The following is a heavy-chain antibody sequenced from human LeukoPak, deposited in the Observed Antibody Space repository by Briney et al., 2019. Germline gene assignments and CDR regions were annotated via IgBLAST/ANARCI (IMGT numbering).Heavy chain of an antibody. CDR3: ARGGGYYDSSGYSFDY. CDR1: GFTFSSYS. J-gene: IGHJ4*02. D-gene: IGHD3-22*01. CDR2: ISSSGSTI. V-gene: IGHV3-48*04. Sequence: GGSLRLSCAASGFTFSSYSMNWVRQAPGKGLEWVSYISSSGSTIYYADSVKGRFTISRDNVKNSLYLQMNSLRAEDTAVYYCARGGGYYDSSGYSFDYWGQGTLVTVSS.